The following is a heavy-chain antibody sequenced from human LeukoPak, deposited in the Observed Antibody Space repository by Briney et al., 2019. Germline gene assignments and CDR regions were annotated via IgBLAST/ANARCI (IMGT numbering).Heavy chain of an antibody. V-gene: IGHV3-30*03. J-gene: IGHJ5*02. Sequence: PGRSLRLSCAASGFTFSSYGMHWVRQAPGKGLEWVAVISFTGSNKYYADSVKGRFTISRDNSKNTLYLQMNSLRAEDTAVYYCARGDINLSSSWLEDWFDPWGQGTLVTVSS. CDR2: ISFTGSNK. CDR1: GFTFSSYG. CDR3: ARGDINLSSSWLEDWFDP. D-gene: IGHD6-13*01.